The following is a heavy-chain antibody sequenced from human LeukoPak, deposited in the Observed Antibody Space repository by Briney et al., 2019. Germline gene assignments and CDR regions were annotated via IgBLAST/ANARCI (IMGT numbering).Heavy chain of an antibody. Sequence: SQTLSLTCTVSGGSISSGSYYWSWIRQPAGKGLEWIGRIYTSGSTNYNPSLKSRVTISVDTSKNQFSLKLSSVTAADTAVYYCARAQYYYDSSGYYYEGFDYWGQGTLVTVSS. CDR2: IYTSGST. D-gene: IGHD3-22*01. CDR3: ARAQYYYDSSGYYYEGFDY. CDR1: GGSISSGSYY. V-gene: IGHV4-61*02. J-gene: IGHJ4*02.